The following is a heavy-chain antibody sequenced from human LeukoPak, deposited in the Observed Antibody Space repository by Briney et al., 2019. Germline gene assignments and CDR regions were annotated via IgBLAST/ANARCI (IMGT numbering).Heavy chain of an antibody. CDR3: ARRLRGVVTAMYAFDI. Sequence: NTGESLKISCKGSGYSFTSYWIGWVRQMPGKGLEWMGIIYPGDSDTRYSPSFQGQVTISADKSISTAYLQWSSLKASDTAMYYCARRLRGVVTAMYAFDIWGQGTMVTVSS. J-gene: IGHJ3*02. CDR1: GYSFTSYW. CDR2: IYPGDSDT. V-gene: IGHV5-51*01. D-gene: IGHD2-21*02.